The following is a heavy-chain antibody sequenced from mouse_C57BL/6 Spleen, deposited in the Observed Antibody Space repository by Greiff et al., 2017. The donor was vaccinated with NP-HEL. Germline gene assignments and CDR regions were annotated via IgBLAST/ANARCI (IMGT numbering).Heavy chain of an antibody. CDR3: ARQNDGYYSYYFDY. CDR2: IWSGGST. Sequence: QVQLQQSGPGLVQPSQSLSITCTVSGFSLTSDGVHWVRQYPGKGLQWRGVIWSGGSTDYNAAFISRLSISKDNSKSQVFFKMNSLQADDTAIYYCARQNDGYYSYYFDYWGQGTTLTVSS. D-gene: IGHD2-3*01. V-gene: IGHV2-2*01. CDR1: GFSLTSDG. J-gene: IGHJ2*01.